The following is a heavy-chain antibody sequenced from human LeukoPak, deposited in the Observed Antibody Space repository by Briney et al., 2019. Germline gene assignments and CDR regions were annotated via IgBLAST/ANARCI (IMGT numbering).Heavy chain of an antibody. CDR2: IYYSGST. J-gene: IGHJ3*02. D-gene: IGHD3-22*01. Sequence: SETLSLTCTVSGGSISTYYWSWLRQPPGKGLEWIGYIYYSGSTNYNPSLKSRVTIPVDTSKNQFSLKLSSVTAADTAVYYCARMYFYDSSGFQKGAFDIWGQGTMVTVSS. V-gene: IGHV4-59*08. CDR1: GGSISTYY. CDR3: ARMYFYDSSGFQKGAFDI.